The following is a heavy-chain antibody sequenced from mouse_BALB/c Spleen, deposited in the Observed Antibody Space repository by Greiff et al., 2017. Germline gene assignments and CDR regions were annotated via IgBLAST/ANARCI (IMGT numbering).Heavy chain of an antibody. CDR3: ARIYYDYDGFAY. V-gene: IGHV1S41*01. D-gene: IGHD2-4*01. CDR1: GYTFTSYW. Sequence: DLVKPGASVKLSCKASGYTFTSYWINWIKQRPGQGLEWIGRIAPGSGSTYYNEMFKGKATLTVDTSSSTAYIQLSSLSSEDSAVYFCARIYYDYDGFAYWGQGTLVTVSA. CDR2: IAPGSGST. J-gene: IGHJ3*01.